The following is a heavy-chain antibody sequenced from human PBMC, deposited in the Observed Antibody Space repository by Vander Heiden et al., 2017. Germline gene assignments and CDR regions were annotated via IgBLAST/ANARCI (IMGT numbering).Heavy chain of an antibody. CDR1: GFPFSDAW. CDR2: IKTKTDGGTT. V-gene: IGHV3-15*01. Sequence: EVQLVVSGGGLVKPGGSLRLSCAASGFPFSDAWMSWVRQAPGKGLEWVGRIKTKTDGGTTDYAAPVKGRFTISRDDSKNTLYLQMNSLKTEDTAAYYCATSGGGSGSAMYYWGQGPLVTVSS. CDR3: ATSGGGSGSAMYY. D-gene: IGHD3-10*01. J-gene: IGHJ4*02.